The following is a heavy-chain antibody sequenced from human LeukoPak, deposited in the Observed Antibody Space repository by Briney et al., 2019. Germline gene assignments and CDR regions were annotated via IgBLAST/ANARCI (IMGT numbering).Heavy chain of an antibody. Sequence: GGSLRLSCAASGFTFSDYSMNWVRQAPGKGLEWVSFISSSGSTIYYADSVKGRFTISRDNAKNSLYLQMNSLRAEDTAVYYCARYSGWSLDYWGQGTLVTVSS. CDR2: ISSSGSTI. J-gene: IGHJ4*02. CDR1: GFTFSDYS. CDR3: ARYSGWSLDY. D-gene: IGHD6-19*01. V-gene: IGHV3-48*04.